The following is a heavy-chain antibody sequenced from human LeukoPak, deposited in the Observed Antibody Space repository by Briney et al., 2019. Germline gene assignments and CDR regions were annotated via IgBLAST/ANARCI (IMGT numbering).Heavy chain of an antibody. CDR3: ARLGTGYDSSGYSIGWFDP. V-gene: IGHV4-30-4*01. Sequence: PSETLSLTCTVSGDSISSGDYYWSWIRQPPGKGLEWIGNIYYSGSTYYNPSLRSRVTISIDTSKNQFSLRLSSVTAADTAVYYCARLGTGYDSSGYSIGWFDPWGQGTLVTVSS. D-gene: IGHD3-22*01. CDR1: GDSISSGDYY. J-gene: IGHJ5*02. CDR2: IYYSGST.